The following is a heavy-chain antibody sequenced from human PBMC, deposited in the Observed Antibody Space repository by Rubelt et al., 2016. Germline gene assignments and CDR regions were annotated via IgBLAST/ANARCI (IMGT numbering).Heavy chain of an antibody. CDR1: GFTFRDYA. D-gene: IGHD3-10*01. Sequence: SLRLSCAASGFTFRDYALSWVRQDPGKGLEWVSVVSGSGGSTYYADSVRGRFTISRDNFKNTLYLEMKSLRAEDTAVYYCVKDLRGTTTLGYWGQGTLVTVSS. V-gene: IGHV3-23*01. CDR2: VSGSGGST. J-gene: IGHJ4*02. CDR3: VKDLRGTTTLGY.